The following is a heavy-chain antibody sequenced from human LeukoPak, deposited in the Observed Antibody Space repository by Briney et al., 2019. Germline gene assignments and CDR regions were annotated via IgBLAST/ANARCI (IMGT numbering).Heavy chain of an antibody. V-gene: IGHV3-21*01. Sequence: GGSLRLSCAASGFTFSSYSMNWVRQAPGKGLEWVSSISSSSSYIYYADSVKGRFTISRDNAKNSLYLQMNSLRAEDTAVYYCTTDRWQQAHFDYWGQGTLVTVSS. CDR1: GFTFSSYS. CDR2: ISSSSSYI. D-gene: IGHD6-13*01. J-gene: IGHJ4*02. CDR3: TTDRWQQAHFDY.